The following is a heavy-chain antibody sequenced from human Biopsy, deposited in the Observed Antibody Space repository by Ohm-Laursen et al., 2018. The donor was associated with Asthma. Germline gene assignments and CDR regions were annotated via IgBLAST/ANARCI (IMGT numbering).Heavy chain of an antibody. CDR3: ARGYSGSDRIVYYYSGLEV. V-gene: IGHV1-69*13. Sequence: VKISCKASGDSFSNYAISWVRQAPGQGLEWMGGLIPVLGTPDHAQMFEGRVTITADESTSTAHMELSSLSSEDTAVYYCARGYSGSDRIVYYYSGLEVWGQGTTVAVSS. J-gene: IGHJ6*02. D-gene: IGHD5-12*01. CDR2: LIPVLGTP. CDR1: GDSFSNYA.